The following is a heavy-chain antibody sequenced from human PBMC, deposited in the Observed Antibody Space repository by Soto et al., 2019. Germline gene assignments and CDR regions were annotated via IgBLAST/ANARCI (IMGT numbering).Heavy chain of an antibody. J-gene: IGHJ1*01. CDR2: IKQDGSEK. CDR3: ASYMRRYCSGGSCYEAEYFQH. V-gene: IGHV3-7*01. D-gene: IGHD2-15*01. Sequence: EVQLVESGGSLVQPGGSLRLSCAASGFTFSTYWMSWVRQAPGKGLEWVANIKQDGSEKYYVDSVKGRFTFSRDNAKNLLYLQMNSLRAEDTAVNYCASYMRRYCSGGSCYEAEYFQHWGQGTLVTVSS. CDR1: GFTFSTYW.